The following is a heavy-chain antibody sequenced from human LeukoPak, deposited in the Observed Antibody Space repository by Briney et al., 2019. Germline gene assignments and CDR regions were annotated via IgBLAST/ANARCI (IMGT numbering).Heavy chain of an antibody. CDR3: ARDYDVLTAYPPTQLFDP. V-gene: IGHV4-4*07. J-gene: IGHJ5*02. CDR1: GGSFSGYY. D-gene: IGHD3-9*01. CDR2: IYTSGST. Sequence: SETLSLTCAVYGGSFSGYYWSWIRQPAGKGLEWIGRIYTSGSTNYNPSLKSRVTMSVDTSKNQFSLKLSSVTAADTAVYYCARDYDVLTAYPPTQLFDPWGQGTLVTVSS.